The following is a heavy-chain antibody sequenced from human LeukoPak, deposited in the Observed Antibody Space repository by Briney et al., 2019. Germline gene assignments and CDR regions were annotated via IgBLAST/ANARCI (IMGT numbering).Heavy chain of an antibody. CDR1: GGSISSTTYY. J-gene: IGHJ4*02. V-gene: IGHV4-39*01. D-gene: IGHD3-10*02. Sequence: SETLSLTCTVSGGSISSTTYYWAWIRQPPGKGLEWIGSIYYSGSTYYNPSLKSRVTISVDTSKNQFSLKLSSVTAADTAVYYCASQYFLILSLYYFDYWGQGTLVTVSS. CDR3: ASQYFLILSLYYFDY. CDR2: IYYSGST.